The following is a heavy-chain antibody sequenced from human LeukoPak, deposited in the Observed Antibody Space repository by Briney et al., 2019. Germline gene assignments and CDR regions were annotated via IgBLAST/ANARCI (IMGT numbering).Heavy chain of an antibody. V-gene: IGHV3-23*01. Sequence: GGSLRLSCAASGFTFSSYAMSWVRQAPGKGLQWVSAISGSGGSGGNTYYADSVKGRFTISRDNSKNTLYLQMNSLRAEDTAVYYCAKGKGIAAAHDAFDIWGQGTMVTVSS. CDR2: ISGSGGSGGNT. J-gene: IGHJ3*02. CDR1: GFTFSSYA. CDR3: AKGKGIAAAHDAFDI. D-gene: IGHD6-13*01.